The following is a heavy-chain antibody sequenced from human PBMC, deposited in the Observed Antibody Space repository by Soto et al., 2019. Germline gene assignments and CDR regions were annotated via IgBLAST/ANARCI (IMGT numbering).Heavy chain of an antibody. V-gene: IGHV3-64*07. CDR3: ARGHYHGSGLCYFDS. Sequence: EVQLVESGGGLVQPGGSLRLSCAASGFTFSSSYMHWVRQAPGKGLQYVSAISPGGGSTLYTDSVKGRFTISRDNSMNLLSLQLGGLRAEDRAVYYFARGHYHGSGLCYFDSWGQGTLLTVSS. CDR1: GFTFSSSY. D-gene: IGHD3-10*01. J-gene: IGHJ4*02. CDR2: ISPGGGST.